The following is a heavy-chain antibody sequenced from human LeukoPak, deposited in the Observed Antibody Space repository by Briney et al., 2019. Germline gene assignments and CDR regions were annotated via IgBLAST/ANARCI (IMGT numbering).Heavy chain of an antibody. CDR3: ERGLGYAPQLFFDY. D-gene: IGHD5-12*01. CDR2: ICTSGST. Sequence: SGTLTLSCTASGFTFSSYDWSWIRQPAGKGLEWIGRICTSGSTNYNPSLKIRVTMSVDTSKNQFSLKLSSVTAADTAVYYCERGLGYAPQLFFDYWGQGTLVTVSS. J-gene: IGHJ4*02. V-gene: IGHV4-4*07. CDR1: GFTFSSYD.